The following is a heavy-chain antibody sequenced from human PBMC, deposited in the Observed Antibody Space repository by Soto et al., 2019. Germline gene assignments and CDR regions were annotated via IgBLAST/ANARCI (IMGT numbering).Heavy chain of an antibody. J-gene: IGHJ4*02. CDR3: ASISTSDGPASGYFDY. Sequence: PVWSLRLSCSASVFTVSSNYMSWVLQSPWKWLEWVSVIYSGGSTYYADSVKGRFTISRDNSKNTLYLQMHSLRAEDTAVYYCASISTSDGPASGYFDYWGQGTLVTVSS. V-gene: IGHV3-53*01. D-gene: IGHD2-21*01. CDR1: VFTVSSNY. CDR2: IYSGGST.